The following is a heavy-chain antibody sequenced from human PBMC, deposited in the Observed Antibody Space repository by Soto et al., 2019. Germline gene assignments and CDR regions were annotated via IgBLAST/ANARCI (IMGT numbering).Heavy chain of an antibody. CDR1: GFTFSNAW. CDR3: TTDGQYSNYPSGYGMDV. Sequence: GGSLRLSCAASGFTFSNAWMNWVRQAPGKGLEWVGRIKSKTDGGTTDYAAPVKGKFTISRDESKNTLYLQKNSLKTENTAVYYCTTDGQYSNYPSGYGMDVWGQGTTVTVSS. D-gene: IGHD4-4*01. J-gene: IGHJ6*02. V-gene: IGHV3-15*07. CDR2: IKSKTDGGTT.